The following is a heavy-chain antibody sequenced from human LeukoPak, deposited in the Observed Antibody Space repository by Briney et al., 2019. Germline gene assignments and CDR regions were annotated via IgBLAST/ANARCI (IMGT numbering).Heavy chain of an antibody. J-gene: IGHJ6*03. Sequence: GGSLRLSCAASGFTFSSYGMHWVRQAPGKGLEWVAVISYDGSNKYYADSVKGRFTISRDNSKNTLYPQMNSLRAEDTAVYYCAKAATHYYYYYMDVWGKGTTVTVSS. CDR1: GFTFSSYG. V-gene: IGHV3-30*18. CDR2: ISYDGSNK. CDR3: AKAATHYYYYYMDV.